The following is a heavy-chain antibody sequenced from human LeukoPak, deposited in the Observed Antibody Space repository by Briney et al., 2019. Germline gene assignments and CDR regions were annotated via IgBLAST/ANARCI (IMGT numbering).Heavy chain of an antibody. Sequence: GGSLRPSCAASGFTFSSYDMHWVRQAPGKGLEWVAVIWYDGSNKYYADSVKGRFTISRDNSKNTLYLQMNSLRAEDTAVYYCARAGTYYDFWSGSQYNWFDPWGQGTLVTVSS. D-gene: IGHD3-3*01. V-gene: IGHV3-33*01. CDR3: ARAGTYYDFWSGSQYNWFDP. CDR2: IWYDGSNK. J-gene: IGHJ5*02. CDR1: GFTFSSYD.